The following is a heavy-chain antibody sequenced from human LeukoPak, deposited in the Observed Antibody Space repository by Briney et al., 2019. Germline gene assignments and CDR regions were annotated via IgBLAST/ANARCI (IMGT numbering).Heavy chain of an antibody. CDR1: GFLFSHHC. CDR2: INNDATDT. CDR3: AKDGATAYGDYLTS. V-gene: IGHV3-74*01. J-gene: IGHJ5*01. D-gene: IGHD4-17*01. Sequence: GGPLRLFCSATGFLFSHHCIHWPPSAREEGLEGLTHINNDATDTAYADSVRGRLTISRDNTKNTVYLQMNSLREEDTAVYYCAKDGATAYGDYLTSWGQGNLVIVSS.